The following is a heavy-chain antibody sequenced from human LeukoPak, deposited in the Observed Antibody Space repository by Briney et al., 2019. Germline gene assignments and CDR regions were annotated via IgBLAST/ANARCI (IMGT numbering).Heavy chain of an antibody. CDR1: GGSFSGYY. V-gene: IGHV4-34*01. D-gene: IGHD6-13*01. J-gene: IGHJ3*02. CDR3: ARRRGIATSSRGAFDI. Sequence: KPSETLSLTCAVYGGSFSGYYWSWIRQPPGKGLEWIGEINHSGSTNYNPSLKSRVTISVDTSKNQFSLKLSSVTAADTAVYYCARRRGIATSSRGAFDIWGQGTTVTVSS. CDR2: INHSGST.